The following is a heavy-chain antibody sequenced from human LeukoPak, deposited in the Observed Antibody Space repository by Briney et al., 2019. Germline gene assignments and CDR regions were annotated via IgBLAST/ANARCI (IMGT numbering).Heavy chain of an antibody. CDR3: ARLHHDYGSGTYGGAYNYYMDV. D-gene: IGHD3-10*01. J-gene: IGHJ6*03. CDR2: IFYSGSA. V-gene: IGHV4-39*01. Sequence: SETLSLTCSVSGASITNNKYYWAWIRQPPEKGLEWIGSIFYSGSAYYNSSLESRLSMSVDTSKNQFSLKLSSVTAADTAVYYCARLHHDYGSGTYGGAYNYYMDVWGKGTTVTVSS. CDR1: GASITNNKYY.